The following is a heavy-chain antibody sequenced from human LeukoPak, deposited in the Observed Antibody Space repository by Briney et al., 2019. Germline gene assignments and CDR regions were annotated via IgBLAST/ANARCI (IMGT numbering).Heavy chain of an antibody. D-gene: IGHD3-22*01. CDR1: GYTFTSYD. V-gene: IGHV1-8*01. CDR3: ARAQYYYDSSGYYRDLIDY. Sequence: ASVKVSCKASGYTFTSYDINWVRQAPGQGLEWMGWMNPNSGNTGYAQKFQGRVTMTRNTSISTAYMELSSLRSEDTAVYYCARAQYYYDSSGYYRDLIDYWGQGTLVTVSS. CDR2: MNPNSGNT. J-gene: IGHJ4*02.